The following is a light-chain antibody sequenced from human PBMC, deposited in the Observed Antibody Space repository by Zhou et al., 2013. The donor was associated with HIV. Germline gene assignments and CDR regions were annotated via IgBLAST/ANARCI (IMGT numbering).Light chain of an antibody. Sequence: DIQVTQSPSSLSASVGDRVTITCRASQSISSYLNWYQQRPGKAPKLLIYAASSLQSGVPSRFSGSGSGTEFTLTITSLQPDDFATYYCQHYLRFPWTFGQGTKVEMK. CDR1: QSISSY. J-gene: IGKJ1*01. CDR3: QHYLRFPWT. V-gene: IGKV1-39*01. CDR2: AAS.